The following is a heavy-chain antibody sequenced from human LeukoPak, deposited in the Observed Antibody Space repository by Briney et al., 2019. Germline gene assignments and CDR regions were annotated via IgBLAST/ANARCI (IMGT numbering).Heavy chain of an antibody. CDR3: AKDRLGGPYFFHY. D-gene: IGHD3-16*01. CDR2: IGGTGVRT. J-gene: IGHJ4*02. Sequence: PGGSLRLCCAASGGTFSSYAMHWVRQAPGKGLEWVSTIGGTGVRTYYADSVKGRFTISRDNSKNTLYLQINSLRAEDTAVYFCAKDRLGGPYFFHYWGQGTLVTVSS. CDR1: GGTFSSYA. V-gene: IGHV3-23*01.